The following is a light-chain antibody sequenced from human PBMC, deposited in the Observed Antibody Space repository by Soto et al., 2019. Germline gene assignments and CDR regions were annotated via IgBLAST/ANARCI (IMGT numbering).Light chain of an antibody. Sequence: AIQLTQSPSSLSASVGDRVTITCRASQGISSALAWYQQKPGKAPKLLIYDASSLESGVPSRFSGSGSGTDFTRTISSLQPEDFATYYCQQFNNYPWAFGQGTNVEIK. CDR3: QQFNNYPWA. V-gene: IGKV1D-13*01. CDR1: QGISSA. J-gene: IGKJ1*01. CDR2: DAS.